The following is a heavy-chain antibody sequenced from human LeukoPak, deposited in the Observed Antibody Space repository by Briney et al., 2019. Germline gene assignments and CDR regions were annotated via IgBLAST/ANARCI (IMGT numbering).Heavy chain of an antibody. CDR2: MNPNSGNT. V-gene: IGHV1-8*01. J-gene: IGHJ4*02. CDR3: ARGPLWGAVTGTDY. CDR1: GYTFTSYD. D-gene: IGHD6-19*01. Sequence: ASVKVSCKASGYTFTSYDINWVRQATGQGLEWMGWMNPNSGNTGYAQKFQGRATMTRNTSISIAYMELSSLRSEDTAVYYCARGPLWGAVTGTDYWGQGTLVTVSS.